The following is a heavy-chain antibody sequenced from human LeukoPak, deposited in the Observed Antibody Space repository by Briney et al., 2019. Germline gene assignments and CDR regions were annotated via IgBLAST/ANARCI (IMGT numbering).Heavy chain of an antibody. D-gene: IGHD6-13*01. Sequence: QPGGSLRLSCAASGFTFSSYGMHWVRQAPGKGLEWVAVISYDGSNKYYADSVKGRFTISRDNSKNTLYLQMNSLRAEDTAVYYCANVPGTYSSSWLGIDYWGQGTLVTVSS. CDR1: GFTFSSYG. V-gene: IGHV3-30*18. CDR3: ANVPGTYSSSWLGIDY. CDR2: ISYDGSNK. J-gene: IGHJ4*02.